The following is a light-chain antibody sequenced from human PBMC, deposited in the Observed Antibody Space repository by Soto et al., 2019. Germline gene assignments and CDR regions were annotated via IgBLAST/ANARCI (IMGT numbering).Light chain of an antibody. CDR2: DAS. Sequence: EVVLTQSPDTLSLPPGERATLSCRASQSISSYLAWYQQKPGQAPRLLIYDASSRATGIPARFSGSGSGTEFTLTISSLQSEDFAVYYCKQYNNWPLTFGGGTKVDIK. CDR3: KQYNNWPLT. V-gene: IGKV3D-15*01. CDR1: QSISSY. J-gene: IGKJ4*01.